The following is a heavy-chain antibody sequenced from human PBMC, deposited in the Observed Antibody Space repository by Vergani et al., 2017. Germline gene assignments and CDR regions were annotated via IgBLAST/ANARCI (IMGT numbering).Heavy chain of an antibody. J-gene: IGHJ6*02. V-gene: IGHV1-18*01. D-gene: IGHD3/OR15-3a*01. CDR3: ARDHPAWTHRGPYYYYYGMDV. Sequence: QVQLVQSGAEVKKPGASVKVSCKASGYTFTSYGISWVRQAPGQGLEWMGWISAYNGNTNYAQKLQGRVTMTTDTSKSTAYMERRCLSSDDTAVYYCARDHPAWTHRGPYYYYYGMDVWGQGTTVTVSS. CDR1: GYTFTSYG. CDR2: ISAYNGNT.